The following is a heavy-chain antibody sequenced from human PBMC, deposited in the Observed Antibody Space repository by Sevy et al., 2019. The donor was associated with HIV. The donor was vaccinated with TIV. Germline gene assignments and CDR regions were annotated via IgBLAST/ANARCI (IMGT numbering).Heavy chain of an antibody. Sequence: GGSLRLSCAASGFTFSNAWMSWVRQAPGKGLEWVGRIKSKTDGGTIDYAAPVKGRFTISRDDSKNTLYLQMNSLKTEDTAVYYCTTQYYYDSSGYYYPIDYWGQRTLVTVSS. V-gene: IGHV3-15*01. CDR3: TTQYYYDSSGYYYPIDY. J-gene: IGHJ4*02. CDR1: GFTFSNAW. CDR2: IKSKTDGGTI. D-gene: IGHD3-22*01.